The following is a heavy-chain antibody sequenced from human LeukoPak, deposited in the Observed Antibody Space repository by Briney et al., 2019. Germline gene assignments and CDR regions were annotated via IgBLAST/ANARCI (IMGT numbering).Heavy chain of an antibody. CDR1: GYSISSGYY. J-gene: IGHJ4*02. Sequence: SETLSLTCTVSGYSISSGYYWGWIRQPPGKGLEWIGSIYHSGSTYYNPSLKSRVTISVDTSKNQFSLKLSSVTAADTAVYYCARDFRMVGATIWDYWGQGTLVTVSS. CDR2: IYHSGST. D-gene: IGHD1-26*01. CDR3: ARDFRMVGATIWDY. V-gene: IGHV4-38-2*02.